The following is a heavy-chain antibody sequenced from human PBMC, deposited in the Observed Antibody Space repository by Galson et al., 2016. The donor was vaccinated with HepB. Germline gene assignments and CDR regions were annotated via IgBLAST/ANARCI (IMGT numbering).Heavy chain of an antibody. CDR1: GFTLSSYS. CDR3: ARARRYASWSAPVYHFDY. V-gene: IGHV3-21*01. CDR2: ISSSSSYI. J-gene: IGHJ4*02. D-gene: IGHD6-13*01. Sequence: LRLSCAASGFTLSSYSMNWVRQAPGKGLEWVSSISSSSSYIYYADSLKGRFTISRDNAKNSLYLQMNSLRAEDTAVYYCARARRYASWSAPVYHFDYWGQGALVTVSS.